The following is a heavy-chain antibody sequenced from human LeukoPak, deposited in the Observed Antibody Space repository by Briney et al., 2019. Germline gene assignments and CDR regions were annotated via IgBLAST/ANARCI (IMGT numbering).Heavy chain of an antibody. J-gene: IGHJ4*02. CDR2: IYTSGST. Sequence: PSETLSLTCTVSGGSISSGSYYWSWIRQPAGKGLEWIGRIYTSGSTNYNPSLKSRVTISVDVSKNQFSLKLSSVTAADTAVYYCARDRDSSGYFYVSAYDSWGQGTLVTVSS. V-gene: IGHV4-61*02. CDR3: ARDRDSSGYFYVSAYDS. D-gene: IGHD3-22*01. CDR1: GGSISSGSYY.